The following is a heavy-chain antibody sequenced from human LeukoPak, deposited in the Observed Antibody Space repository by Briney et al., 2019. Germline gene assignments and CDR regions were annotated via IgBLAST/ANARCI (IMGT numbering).Heavy chain of an antibody. Sequence: SETLSLTCTVSGGSISSTSNYWGWIRQPPGKGLEYIGSIYYSGSTYYNPSLKSRVTMSIDTSKNQFSLKLSSVTAADTSVYYCARLLYTYRRYYYNMDVWGKGTTVTVSS. CDR2: IYYSGST. V-gene: IGHV4-39*01. J-gene: IGHJ6*03. D-gene: IGHD2-2*02. CDR1: GGSISSTSNY. CDR3: ARLLYTYRRYYYNMDV.